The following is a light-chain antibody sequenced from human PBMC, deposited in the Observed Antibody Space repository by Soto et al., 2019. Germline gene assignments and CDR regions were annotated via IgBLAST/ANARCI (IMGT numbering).Light chain of an antibody. CDR3: QQYGSSPIT. CDR2: GAS. V-gene: IGKV3-20*01. CDR1: QSVSHSY. Sequence: EIVLTQSPGTLSVSPGERATLSCRASQSVSHSYLAWYQQKPGQAPRLLVYGASSRTTGIPDRFSGSGSGTDFTLTISRLEPEDFAVYYCQQYGSSPITFGQGTRLEMK. J-gene: IGKJ5*01.